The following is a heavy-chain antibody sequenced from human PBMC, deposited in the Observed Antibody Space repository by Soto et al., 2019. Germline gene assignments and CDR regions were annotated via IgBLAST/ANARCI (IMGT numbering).Heavy chain of an antibody. Sequence: ETLSLTCTVSGGSISSYYWSWIRQPPGKGLEWIGYIYYSGSTNYNPSLKSRVTISVDTSKNQFSLKLSSVTAADTAVYYCARDHPYDYVWGPYGMDVWGQGTTVTVSS. CDR1: GGSISSYY. D-gene: IGHD3-16*01. CDR3: ARDHPYDYVWGPYGMDV. J-gene: IGHJ6*02. V-gene: IGHV4-59*01. CDR2: IYYSGST.